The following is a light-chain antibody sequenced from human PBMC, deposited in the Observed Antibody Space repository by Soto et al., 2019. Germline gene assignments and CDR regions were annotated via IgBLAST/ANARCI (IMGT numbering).Light chain of an antibody. J-gene: IGKJ1*01. Sequence: DIVMTQSPDSLAVSLGERATINCKSSQSVLYSSNNKNYLAWYQQKPGQPPNLLIYWASTRESGVPDRFSGSGSGTDFTLNISSLQAEDVEVYYCQQYYSTPLTFGQGTKVDIK. V-gene: IGKV4-1*01. CDR3: QQYYSTPLT. CDR1: QSVLYSSNNKNY. CDR2: WAS.